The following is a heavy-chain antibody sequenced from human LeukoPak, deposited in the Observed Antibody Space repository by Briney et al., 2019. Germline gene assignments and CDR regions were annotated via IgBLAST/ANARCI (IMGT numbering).Heavy chain of an antibody. V-gene: IGHV3-30*03. CDR2: ISYDGSNK. D-gene: IGHD4-17*01. Sequence: GGSLRLSCAASGFTFSDYYMHWVRQAPGKGLEWVAVISYDGSNKYYADSVKGRFTISRDNSKNTLYLQMNSLRAKDTAVYYCAREGDYGDYSFDYWGQGTLVTVSS. CDR1: GFTFSDYY. J-gene: IGHJ4*02. CDR3: AREGDYGDYSFDY.